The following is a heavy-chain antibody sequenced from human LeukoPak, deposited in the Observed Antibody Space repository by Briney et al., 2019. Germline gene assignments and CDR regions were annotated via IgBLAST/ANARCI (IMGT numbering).Heavy chain of an antibody. CDR2: IKQDGSEK. V-gene: IGHV3-7*01. J-gene: IGHJ4*02. CDR3: ARDFGFGVVIIPLDY. Sequence: GGSLRLSCAASGFTFSDYYMSWIRQAPGKGLEWVANIKQDGSEKYYVDSVKGRFTISRDNAKNSLYLQMNSLRAEDTAVYYCARDFGFGVVIIPLDYWGQGTLVTVSS. D-gene: IGHD3-3*01. CDR1: GFTFSDYY.